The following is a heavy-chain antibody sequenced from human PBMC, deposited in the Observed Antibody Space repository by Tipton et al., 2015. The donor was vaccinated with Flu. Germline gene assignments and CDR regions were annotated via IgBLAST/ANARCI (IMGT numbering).Heavy chain of an antibody. CDR1: GASISSRSYY. V-gene: IGHV4-39*07. J-gene: IGHJ4*02. CDR3: ARALQNHFDY. CDR2: IYSSGST. Sequence: TLSLTCTVSGASISSRSYYWGWIRQPPGKGLEWIGCIYSSGSTYYNPSLKSRVTISLDTSKNQFSLKLSSVTAADTAVYYCARALQNHFDYWGQGTLVTVSS. D-gene: IGHD1-14*01.